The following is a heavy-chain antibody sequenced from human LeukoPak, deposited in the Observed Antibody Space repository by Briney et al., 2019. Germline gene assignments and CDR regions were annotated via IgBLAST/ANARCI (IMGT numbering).Heavy chain of an antibody. CDR1: GGSISSGSYY. Sequence: SETLSLTCTVSGGSISSGSYYWSWIRQPAGKGLEWIGRIYTSGSTNYNPSLKSRVTISVDTSKNQFSLKLSSVTAADTAVYYCARGFHDYSIPTDAFDIWGQGTMVTVSS. D-gene: IGHD4-11*01. CDR2: IYTSGST. V-gene: IGHV4-61*02. J-gene: IGHJ3*02. CDR3: ARGFHDYSIPTDAFDI.